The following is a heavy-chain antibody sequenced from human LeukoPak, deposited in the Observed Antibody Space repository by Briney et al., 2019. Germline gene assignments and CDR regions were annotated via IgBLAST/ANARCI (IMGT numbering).Heavy chain of an antibody. CDR2: INPNSGST. V-gene: IGHV1-2*02. CDR1: GYSFTGYY. CDR3: ARDGNGTNDY. Sequence: ASVKVSCKASGYSFTGYYMHWVRQAPGQGLEWMGWINPNSGSTDSAQKFQGRVTMTRDTSISTAYMELSRLKSDDTAVYYCARDGNGTNDYWGQGTLVTVSS. J-gene: IGHJ4*02. D-gene: IGHD2-8*01.